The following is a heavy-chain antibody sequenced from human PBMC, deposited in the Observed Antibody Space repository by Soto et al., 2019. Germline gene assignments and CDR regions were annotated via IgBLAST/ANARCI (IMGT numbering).Heavy chain of an antibody. CDR3: AKGERCGGSCYPQFYYYYGMDV. CDR2: ISYDGSNK. V-gene: IGHV3-30*18. D-gene: IGHD2-15*01. Sequence: QVQLVESGGGVVQPGRSLRLSCAASGFTFSSYGMHWVRQAPGKGLEWVAVISYDGSNKYYADSVKGRFTISRDNSKNTLYLQMNSLRAEDTAVYYCAKGERCGGSCYPQFYYYYGMDVW. CDR1: GFTFSSYG. J-gene: IGHJ6*01.